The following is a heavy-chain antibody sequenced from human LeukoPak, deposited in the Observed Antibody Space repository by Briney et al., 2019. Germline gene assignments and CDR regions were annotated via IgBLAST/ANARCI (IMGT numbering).Heavy chain of an antibody. CDR2: ISWNSGSI. Sequence: PGGSLRLSCAASGFSFDDYGMNWVRQAPGKGLEWVSGISWNSGSIGYADSVKGRFTISRDNAKNSLYLQMNSLRAEDMALYYCAKDTGSTYYYYYMDVWGKGTTVTVSS. V-gene: IGHV3-9*03. D-gene: IGHD3-10*01. CDR1: GFSFDDYG. J-gene: IGHJ6*03. CDR3: AKDTGSTYYYYYMDV.